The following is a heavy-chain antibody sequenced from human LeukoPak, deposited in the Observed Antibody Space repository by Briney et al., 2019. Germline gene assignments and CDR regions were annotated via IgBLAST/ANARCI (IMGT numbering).Heavy chain of an antibody. V-gene: IGHV3-66*01. D-gene: IGHD2-8*01. CDR2: IDSGGNT. Sequence: GGSLRLSCAASGFTVSSNYMNWVRQAPGRGLEWVSMIDSGGNTYYADSVKGRFSISRDSSENTLYLQMNSLRAEDTAVYYCARGWCLDWGQGTLVTVSP. CDR3: ARGWCLD. CDR1: GFTVSSNY. J-gene: IGHJ4*02.